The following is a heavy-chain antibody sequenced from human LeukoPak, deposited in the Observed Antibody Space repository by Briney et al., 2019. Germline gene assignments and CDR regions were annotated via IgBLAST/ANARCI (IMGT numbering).Heavy chain of an antibody. Sequence: PGGSLRLSCAASGFTVSSNYMGWVRQAPGKGLEWVSVIYSGGATYYADSVKGRFTISRDNSKNMIYLEMSSLKAEDTAVYYCAKERSLEIAVAGTIFDYWGQGTLVTDSS. J-gene: IGHJ4*02. D-gene: IGHD6-19*01. CDR1: GFTVSSNY. CDR3: AKERSLEIAVAGTIFDY. V-gene: IGHV3-66*01. CDR2: IYSGGAT.